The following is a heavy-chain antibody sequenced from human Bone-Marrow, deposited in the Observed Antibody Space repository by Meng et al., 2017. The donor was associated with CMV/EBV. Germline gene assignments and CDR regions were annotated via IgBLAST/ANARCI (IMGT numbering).Heavy chain of an antibody. Sequence: GESLKISCAASGFTFSSYSMNWVRQAPGKGLEWVANIKQDGSEKYYVDSVKGRFTISRDNAKNSLYLQMNSLRAEDTAVYYCARLGYDFWSGYPPSGGWFDPWGQGTRVTVYS. CDR3: ARLGYDFWSGYPPSGGWFDP. D-gene: IGHD3-3*01. V-gene: IGHV3-7*01. CDR1: GFTFSSYS. CDR2: IKQDGSEK. J-gene: IGHJ5*02.